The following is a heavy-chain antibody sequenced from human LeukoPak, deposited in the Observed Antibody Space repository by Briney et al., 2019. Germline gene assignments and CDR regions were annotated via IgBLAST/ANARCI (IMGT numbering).Heavy chain of an antibody. Sequence: ASVKVSCKSSGYTFSNYGISWVRQAPGQGLEWMGWITAYNGNRLYAQRFQGRITLTTDTSTSTSYMELRSLEYDDTAIYYCARDNDKVVDHWGQGTLVTVSS. V-gene: IGHV1-18*01. D-gene: IGHD1-1*01. CDR2: ITAYNGNR. CDR3: ARDNDKVVDH. CDR1: GYTFSNYG. J-gene: IGHJ4*01.